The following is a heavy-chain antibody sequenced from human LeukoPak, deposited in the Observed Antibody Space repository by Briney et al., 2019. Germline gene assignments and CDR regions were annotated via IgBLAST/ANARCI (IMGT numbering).Heavy chain of an antibody. J-gene: IGHJ4*02. CDR1: GGSISSGGYY. D-gene: IGHD3-16*01. CDR2: IYPSGST. Sequence: SQTLSLTCTVSGGSISSGGYYWSWIRQPAGKGLEWIGRIYPSGSTNYNPSLKSRVTMSVDTSKNQFSLSLSSVTAADTAVYYCARGYGYFDYWGQGTLVTVSS. V-gene: IGHV4-61*02. CDR3: ARGYGYFDY.